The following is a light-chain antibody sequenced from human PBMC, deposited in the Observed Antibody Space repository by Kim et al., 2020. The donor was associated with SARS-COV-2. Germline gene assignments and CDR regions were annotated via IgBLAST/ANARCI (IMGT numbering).Light chain of an antibody. J-gene: IGKJ1*01. CDR2: KAS. Sequence: DVQMTQSPSTLSASVGDRVTITCRASQTISNWLAWYQQKPGKVPKLLIYKASTLDSGVPSRFSGSGSGTEFTLTISSLQPDDFATYYCQQYDNYLWTFGQGTKVDIK. V-gene: IGKV1-5*03. CDR1: QTISNW. CDR3: QQYDNYLWT.